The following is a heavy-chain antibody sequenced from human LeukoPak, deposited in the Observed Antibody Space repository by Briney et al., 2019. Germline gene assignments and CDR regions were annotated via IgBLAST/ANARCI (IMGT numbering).Heavy chain of an antibody. D-gene: IGHD3-10*01. CDR2: INPHSGGI. CDR1: GSTFSGYY. V-gene: IGHV1-2*02. CDR3: ARDRAELNYYGSGSYSAFDAFDK. J-gene: IGHJ3*02. Sequence: GASVKVSFKASGSTFSGYYLHWVRQAPGQGLEWMGWINPHSGGINYAQKFQGRVTMTGDTSISTAYMELNRLTSDDTAVYYCARDRAELNYYGSGSYSAFDAFDKWGQGTMVTVSS.